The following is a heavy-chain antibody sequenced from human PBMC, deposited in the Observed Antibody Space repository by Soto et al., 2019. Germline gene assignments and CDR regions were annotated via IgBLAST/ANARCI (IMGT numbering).Heavy chain of an antibody. CDR2: IWYDGSNK. CDR3: ARGAEGIRYSYVGYYYYGMDV. Sequence: LRLSCAASGFTFSSYGMHWVRQAPGKGLEWVAVIWYDGSNKYYADSVKGRFTISRDNSKNTLYLQMNSLRAEDTAVYYCARGAEGIRYSYVGYYYYGMDVWGQGTTVTVSS. V-gene: IGHV3-33*01. J-gene: IGHJ6*02. CDR1: GFTFSSYG. D-gene: IGHD5-18*01.